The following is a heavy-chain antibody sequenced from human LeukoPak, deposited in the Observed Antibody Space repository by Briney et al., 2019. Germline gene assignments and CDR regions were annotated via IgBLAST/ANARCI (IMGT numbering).Heavy chain of an antibody. D-gene: IGHD1-26*01. V-gene: IGHV3-30*02. Sequence: GGSLRLSCAASGFTFSSYAMHWVRQAPGKGLEWVAFIRYDGSNKYYADSVKGRFTISRDNSKNTLYLQMNSLRAEDTAVYYCAKEGSFGGSSRLDYWGQGTLVTVSS. CDR3: AKEGSFGGSSRLDY. J-gene: IGHJ4*02. CDR2: IRYDGSNK. CDR1: GFTFSSYA.